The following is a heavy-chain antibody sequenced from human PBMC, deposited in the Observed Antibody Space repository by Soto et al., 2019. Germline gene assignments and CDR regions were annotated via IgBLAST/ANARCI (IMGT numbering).Heavy chain of an antibody. CDR3: ARCSLVVVPAPGFDP. V-gene: IGHV4-31*03. CDR2: IYYSGTT. J-gene: IGHJ5*02. Sequence: SETLSLTCSLSGGAIGGYYWSWIRQHPGKGLEWIGYIYYSGTTYYNPSLKSRVTISVDTSKNQFSLKLSSVSAADTALYYCARCSLVVVPAPGFDPWGRGTLVTVSS. CDR1: GGAIGGYY. D-gene: IGHD2-2*01.